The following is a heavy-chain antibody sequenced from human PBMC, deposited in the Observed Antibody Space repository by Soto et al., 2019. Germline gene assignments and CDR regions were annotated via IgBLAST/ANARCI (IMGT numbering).Heavy chain of an antibody. J-gene: IGHJ4*02. CDR2: IYYSGST. D-gene: IGHD6-6*01. V-gene: IGHV4-59*01. Sequence: QVQLQESGPGLVKPSETLSLTCTVSGGSISSYYWSWIRQPPGKGLEWIGYIYYSGSTNYNPSLKSRVTISVDTSKNQISLKLSSVTAADTAVYYCARDAGVGQLGDYWGQGTLVTVSS. CDR3: ARDAGVGQLGDY. CDR1: GGSISSYY.